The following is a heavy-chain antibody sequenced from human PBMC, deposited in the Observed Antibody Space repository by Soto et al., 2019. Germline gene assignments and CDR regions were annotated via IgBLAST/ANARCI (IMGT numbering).Heavy chain of an antibody. V-gene: IGHV4-30-4*01. CDR1: GGSISSGDYY. CDR2: IYYSGST. J-gene: IGHJ4*02. D-gene: IGHD3-16*01. Sequence: PSETLSLTCTVSGGSISSGDYYWSWIRQPPGKGLEWIGHIYYSGSTYYNPSLKSRVTISVDTSKNQFSLKLSSVTAADTAVYYCARGITYDYVFDYWGQGTLVTVS. CDR3: ARGITYDYVFDY.